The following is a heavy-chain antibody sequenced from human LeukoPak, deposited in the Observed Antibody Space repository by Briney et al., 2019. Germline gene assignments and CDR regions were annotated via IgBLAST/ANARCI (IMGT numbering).Heavy chain of an antibody. J-gene: IGHJ6*03. CDR2: IYTSGST. D-gene: IGHD2-2*01. CDR3: AREEGALLSDYMDV. V-gene: IGHV4-61*02. CDR1: GGSISNGSYY. Sequence: PSETLSLTCTVSGGSISNGSYYWSWIRQPAGKGLEWIGRIYTSGSTNYNPSLKSRVTISVDTSKNQFSLKLSSVTAADTAVYYCAREEGALLSDYMDVWGKGTTVTVSS.